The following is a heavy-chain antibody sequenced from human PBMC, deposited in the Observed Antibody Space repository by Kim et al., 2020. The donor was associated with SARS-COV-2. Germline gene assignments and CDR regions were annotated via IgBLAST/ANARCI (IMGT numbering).Heavy chain of an antibody. CDR2: IWYDGSNK. V-gene: IGHV3-33*06. Sequence: GGSLRLSCAASGFIFRNYGMHWVRQAPGKGLEWVAVIWYDGSNKYYADSVKGRFTISRDNSKNTLYLQMNSLRAEDTAVYYCAKAPADGDYYYWGQGILVTVSS. CDR3: AKAPADGDYYY. CDR1: GFIFRNYG. D-gene: IGHD4-17*01. J-gene: IGHJ4*02.